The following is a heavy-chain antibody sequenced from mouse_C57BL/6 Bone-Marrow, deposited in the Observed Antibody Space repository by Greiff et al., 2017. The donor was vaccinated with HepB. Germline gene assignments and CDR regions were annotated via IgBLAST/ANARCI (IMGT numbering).Heavy chain of an antibody. Sequence: QVQLQQPGAELVKPGASVKMSCKASGYIFTSYWITWVKQRPGQGLEWIGDIYPGSGSTNYNEKFKSKATLTVDTSSSTAYMQLSSLTSEDSAVYYCAREETAQATSYWGQGTTLTVSS. CDR1: GYIFTSYW. V-gene: IGHV1-55*01. J-gene: IGHJ2*01. D-gene: IGHD3-2*02. CDR3: AREETAQATSY. CDR2: IYPGSGST.